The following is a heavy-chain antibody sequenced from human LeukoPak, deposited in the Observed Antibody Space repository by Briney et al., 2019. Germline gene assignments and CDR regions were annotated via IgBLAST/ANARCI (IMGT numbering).Heavy chain of an antibody. D-gene: IGHD6-19*01. Sequence: ASVKVSCKASGYTFTTCGVSWVRQAPGQGPEWMGWISANNKNTKFSQKLQGRVTMTRDTSISTAYMELSRLRSDDTAVYYCARGGSRAVATNYFDYWGQGTLVTVSS. J-gene: IGHJ4*02. CDR3: ARGGSRAVATNYFDY. V-gene: IGHV1-18*01. CDR2: ISANNKNT. CDR1: GYTFTTCG.